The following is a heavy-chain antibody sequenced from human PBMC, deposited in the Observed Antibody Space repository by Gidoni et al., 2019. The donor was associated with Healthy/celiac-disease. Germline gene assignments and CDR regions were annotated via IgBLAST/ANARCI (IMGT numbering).Heavy chain of an antibody. J-gene: IGHJ4*02. Sequence: TFSSYGMHWVRQAPGKGLEWVAVIWYDGSNKYYADSVKGRFTISRDNSKNTLYLQMNSLRAEDTAVYYCERGHQYYYDSSGYCWGQGTLVTVSS. V-gene: IGHV3-33*01. CDR2: IWYDGSNK. D-gene: IGHD3-22*01. CDR3: ERGHQYYYDSSGYC. CDR1: TFSSYG.